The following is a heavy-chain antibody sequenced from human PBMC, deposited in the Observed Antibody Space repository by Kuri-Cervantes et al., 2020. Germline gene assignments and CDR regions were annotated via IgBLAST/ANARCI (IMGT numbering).Heavy chain of an antibody. CDR2: IYYSGST. D-gene: IGHD2-2*01. CDR3: ATNRCSSTSCYEYNWFDP. J-gene: IGHJ5*02. Sequence: SETLSLTCTVSGGSISSGDYYWSWIRQPPGKGLEWIGYIYYSGSTYYNPSLKSRVTISVDTSKNQFSLKLSSVTAADTAVYYCATNRCSSTSCYEYNWFDPWGQGTLVTVSS. CDR1: GGSISSGDYY. V-gene: IGHV4-30-4*02.